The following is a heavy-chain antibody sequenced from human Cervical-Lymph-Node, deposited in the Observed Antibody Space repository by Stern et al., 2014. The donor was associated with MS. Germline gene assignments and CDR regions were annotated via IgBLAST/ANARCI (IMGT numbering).Heavy chain of an antibody. Sequence: EVQLEESGGGVVRPGRSLRLTCVASGFAFDDHAMHWVRQAPGKGLEWVAGISWDRGGNFGYAESVKGRFTISRDDAKNSLYLQMNSLRPEDTALYYCAKGLPAASSWYVYYGLDVWGQGTTVTVSS. J-gene: IGHJ6*02. D-gene: IGHD6-13*01. CDR3: AKGLPAASSWYVYYGLDV. CDR2: ISWDRGGNF. CDR1: GFAFDDHA. V-gene: IGHV3-9*01.